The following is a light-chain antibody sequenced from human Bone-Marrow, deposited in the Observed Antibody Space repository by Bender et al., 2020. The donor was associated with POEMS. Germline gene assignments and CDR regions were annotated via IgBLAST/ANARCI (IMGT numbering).Light chain of an antibody. V-gene: IGLV3-10*01. J-gene: IGLJ3*02. CDR3: QSGDTTKNVPAVV. CDR2: EDI. Sequence: SYEVTQPPSVSVSPGQTARITCSGDALPKQYGYWYQQKPGQAPVLVIHEDIKRPSGIPERFSGSSSGTMATLTISGAQAEDEADYYCQSGDTTKNVPAVVFGGGTKLTVL. CDR1: ALPKQY.